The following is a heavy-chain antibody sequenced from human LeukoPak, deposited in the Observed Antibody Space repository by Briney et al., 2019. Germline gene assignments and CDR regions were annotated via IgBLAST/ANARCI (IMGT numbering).Heavy chain of an antibody. CDR2: INPNSGGA. V-gene: IGHV1-2*02. CDR3: ARAVRGAHRGYFDY. J-gene: IGHJ4*02. CDR1: GYTFTGYY. Sequence: ASVKVSCKASGYTFTGYYMHWVRQAPGQGLEWMGWINPNSGGANYAQKFQGRVTITADESTSTAYMELSSLRSEDTAVYYCARAVRGAHRGYFDYWGQGTLVTVSS. D-gene: IGHD3-10*01.